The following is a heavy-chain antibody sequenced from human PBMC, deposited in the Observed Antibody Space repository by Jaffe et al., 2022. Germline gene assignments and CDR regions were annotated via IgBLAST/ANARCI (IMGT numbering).Heavy chain of an antibody. V-gene: IGHV3-30*02. D-gene: IGHD6-13*01. CDR3: AKIVKGSSSWYGGGYFDY. J-gene: IGHJ4*02. CDR2: IRYDGSNK. Sequence: QVQLVESGGGVVQPGGSLRLSCAASGFTFSSYGMHWVRQAPGKGLEWVAFIRYDGSNKYYADSVKGRFTISRDNSKNTLYLQMNSLRAEDTAVYYCAKIVKGSSSWYGGGYFDYWGQGTLVTVSS. CDR1: GFTFSSYG.